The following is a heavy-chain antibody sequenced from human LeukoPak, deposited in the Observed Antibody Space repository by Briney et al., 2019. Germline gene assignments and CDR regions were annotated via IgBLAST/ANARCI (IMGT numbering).Heavy chain of an antibody. CDR3: ARYGSSSTYMDV. CDR1: GGSISSYY. D-gene: IGHD6-6*01. Sequence: PSETLSLTCTVSGGSISSYYWSWIRQPPGKGLEWIGYIYYIGSTNYSPSLKSRVTMSVDTSKNQFSLKLSSVTAADTAVYYCARYGSSSTYMDVWGKGTTVTVSS. V-gene: IGHV4-59*01. CDR2: IYYIGST. J-gene: IGHJ6*04.